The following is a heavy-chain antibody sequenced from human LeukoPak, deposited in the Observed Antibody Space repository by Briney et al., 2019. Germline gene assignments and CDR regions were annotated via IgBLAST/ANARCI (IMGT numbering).Heavy chain of an antibody. Sequence: SETLSLTCTVSGGSISSYYWSWIRQPPGKGLEWIGYIYYSGSTNYNPSLKSRVTISVDTSKNQFSLKLSSVTAADTAVYYCARRPLWEGFDVWGQGTMVTVSS. CDR3: ARRPLWEGFDV. V-gene: IGHV4-59*01. J-gene: IGHJ3*01. CDR2: IYYSGST. CDR1: GGSISSYY. D-gene: IGHD1-26*01.